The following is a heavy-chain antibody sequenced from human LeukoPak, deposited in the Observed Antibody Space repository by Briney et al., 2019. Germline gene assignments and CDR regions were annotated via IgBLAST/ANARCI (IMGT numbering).Heavy chain of an antibody. CDR2: ISYDGSNK. V-gene: IGHV3-30-3*02. J-gene: IGHJ4*02. CDR1: GFTFSSYA. Sequence: PGKSLRLSCAASGFTFSSYAMHWVRQAPGKGLEWVAVISYDGSNKYYADSVKGRFTISRDNSKNTLYLQMNSLRAEDTAVYYCAKSVVVVAATHFDYWGQGTLVTVSS. CDR3: AKSVVVVAATHFDY. D-gene: IGHD2-15*01.